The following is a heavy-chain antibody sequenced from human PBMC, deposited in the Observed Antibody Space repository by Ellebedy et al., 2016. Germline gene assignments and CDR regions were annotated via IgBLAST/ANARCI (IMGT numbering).Heavy chain of an antibody. CDR3: ARSPPYDYVSRGAFDI. J-gene: IGHJ3*02. CDR2: INPNSGGT. Sequence: ASVKVSXXASGYTFTGYYMHWVRQAPGQGLEWMGWINPNSGGTNYAQKFQGWVTMTRDTSISTAYMELSRLRSDDTAVYYCARSPPYDYVSRGAFDIWGQGTMVTVSS. D-gene: IGHD3-16*01. V-gene: IGHV1-2*04. CDR1: GYTFTGYY.